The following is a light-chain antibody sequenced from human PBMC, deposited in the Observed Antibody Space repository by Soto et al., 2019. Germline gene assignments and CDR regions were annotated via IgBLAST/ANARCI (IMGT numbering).Light chain of an antibody. CDR3: HQYNSYLRT. J-gene: IGKJ1*01. CDR2: DAS. Sequence: DIQMTQSPSTLSASVGDRVTIACRASQSISSWLAWYQQKPGKAPKLLIYDASSLESGVPSRFSGSGSGTEFTLTISSLQPDDFATYYCHQYNSYLRTFGQGTKLEIK. V-gene: IGKV1-5*01. CDR1: QSISSW.